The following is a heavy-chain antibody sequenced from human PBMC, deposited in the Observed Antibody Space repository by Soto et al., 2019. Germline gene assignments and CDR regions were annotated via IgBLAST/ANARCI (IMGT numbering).Heavy chain of an antibody. V-gene: IGHV1-3*05. CDR1: GYTFTSYA. J-gene: IGHJ4*02. D-gene: IGHD2-21*02. Sequence: QVQLVQSGAEEKKPGASVKVSCKASGYTFTSYAMHWVRQAPGQRLEWMGWINAGNGNTKSSQKFQGRVTITRDTSASTAYMELSSLISEDTAVYYCAWSIVVVTALDYWGQGTLVTVSS. CDR2: INAGNGNT. CDR3: AWSIVVVTALDY.